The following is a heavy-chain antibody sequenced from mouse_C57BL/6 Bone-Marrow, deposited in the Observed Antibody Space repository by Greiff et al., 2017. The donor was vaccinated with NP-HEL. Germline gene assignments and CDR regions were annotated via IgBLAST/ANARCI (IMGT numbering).Heavy chain of an antibody. D-gene: IGHD2-4*01. V-gene: IGHV3-6*01. CDR1: GYSITSGYY. J-gene: IGHJ4*01. CDR3: ARDDYDVDYAMDY. CDR2: ISYDGSN. Sequence: ESGPGLVKPSQSLSLTCSVTGYSITSGYYWNWIRQFPGNKLEWMGYISYDGSNIYNPSLKNRISLTRDTSKNQFFLKLNSVTTEDTATDYCARDDYDVDYAMDYWGQGTSVTVSS.